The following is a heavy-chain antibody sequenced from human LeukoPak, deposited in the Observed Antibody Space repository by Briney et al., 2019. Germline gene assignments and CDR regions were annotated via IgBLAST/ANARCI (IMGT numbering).Heavy chain of an antibody. D-gene: IGHD1-14*01. CDR2: ISHTGIT. Sequence: SGTLSLTCTVSGASITNYYWSWIRQPPGKGLEWIGYISHTGITNYNPSLESRVIISADTSRNQFSLKLTSMTAADTAVCYCARFRSAADHPDSWGQGTLVTVSS. V-gene: IGHV4-59*01. CDR1: GASITNYY. CDR3: ARFRSAADHPDS. J-gene: IGHJ4*02.